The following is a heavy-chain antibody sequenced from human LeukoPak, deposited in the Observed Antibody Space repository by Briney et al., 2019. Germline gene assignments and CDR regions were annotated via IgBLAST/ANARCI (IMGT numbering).Heavy chain of an antibody. Sequence: SGPTLVNPTQTLTLTCTFSGFSLSTSGMCVSWIRQPPGKALEWLARIDWDDEKHYRTSLKTRLTISKDTSKNQVVLTKTNMDPVDTATYYCARNLYSSGWSALDYWGQGTLVTVSS. CDR1: GFSLSTSGMC. D-gene: IGHD6-19*01. CDR3: ARNLYSSGWSALDY. CDR2: IDWDDEK. J-gene: IGHJ4*02. V-gene: IGHV2-70*11.